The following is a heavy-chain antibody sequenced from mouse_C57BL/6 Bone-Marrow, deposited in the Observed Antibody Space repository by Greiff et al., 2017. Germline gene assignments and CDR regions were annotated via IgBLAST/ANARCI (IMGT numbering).Heavy chain of an antibody. CDR3: ARHGDYYPFAY. J-gene: IGHJ3*01. CDR1: GFSFSDYG. CDR2: ISNLAYSI. D-gene: IGHD2-13*01. V-gene: IGHV5-15*01. Sequence: EVKVVESGGGLVQPGGSLKLSCAASGFSFSDYGMAWVRQAPRKGPEWVAFISNLAYSIYYADTVTGRFPISRENAKNTLYLEMSSLRSEDTAMYYCARHGDYYPFAYWGQGTLVTVSA.